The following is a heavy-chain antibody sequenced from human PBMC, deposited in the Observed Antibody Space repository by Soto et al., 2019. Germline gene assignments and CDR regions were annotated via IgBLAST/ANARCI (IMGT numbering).Heavy chain of an antibody. CDR3: TRVPVKVSGADFDY. D-gene: IGHD6-19*01. CDR2: IKEDGTEI. Sequence: EVQLVESGGGLVQPGGSLRLSCAASGFTFSSCWMSWVRQAPGKGLEWVANIKEDGTEIKYVDSVKGRFTISRDNAKSSLYLQINNLRAEDTAVYYCTRVPVKVSGADFDYWGQGTLVTVSA. J-gene: IGHJ4*02. CDR1: GFTFSSCW. V-gene: IGHV3-7*01.